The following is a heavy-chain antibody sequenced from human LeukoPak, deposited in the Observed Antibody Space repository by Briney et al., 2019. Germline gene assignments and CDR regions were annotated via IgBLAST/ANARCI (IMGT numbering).Heavy chain of an antibody. Sequence: GGSLRLSCAASGFTFSSYGIHWVRQAPGKGLEWVAFIRYDGSNKYYADSVKGRFTISRDNSKNTMYLQMNSLRAEDTAVYYCAKDLQDAFDIWGQGTMVTVSS. CDR3: AKDLQDAFDI. J-gene: IGHJ3*02. CDR2: IRYDGSNK. V-gene: IGHV3-30*02. CDR1: GFTFSSYG.